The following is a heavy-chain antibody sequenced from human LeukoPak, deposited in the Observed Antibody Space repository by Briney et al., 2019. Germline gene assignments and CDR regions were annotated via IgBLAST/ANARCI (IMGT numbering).Heavy chain of an antibody. V-gene: IGHV3-74*01. Sequence: GGSLRLSCETAGFTFSSYVMHWVRRTPGKGLVWVSRISHGGIISYADPVKGRFTISRDNAKNTLTLQMNSLRVEDTAVYFCARDWVYKIDYWGRGTLVTVSS. CDR1: GFTFSSYV. CDR3: ARDWVYKIDY. J-gene: IGHJ4*02. CDR2: ISHGGII. D-gene: IGHD5-24*01.